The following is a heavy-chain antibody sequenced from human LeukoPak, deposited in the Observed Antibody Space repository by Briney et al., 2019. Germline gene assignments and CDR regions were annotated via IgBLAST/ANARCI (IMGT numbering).Heavy chain of an antibody. J-gene: IGHJ4*02. CDR1: GGSLSPHY. Sequence: SQTLSLTCTVSGGSLSPHYWSWIRRPLGKGLEWIGEINNRGTTNYSPSLRGRATISVDTSKNQFSLRLTSVTAAYTAIYYCARVPLWWLTPFDFWGQGTLVTVSS. CDR3: ARVPLWWLTPFDF. V-gene: IGHV4-34*01. D-gene: IGHD5-12*01. CDR2: INNRGTT.